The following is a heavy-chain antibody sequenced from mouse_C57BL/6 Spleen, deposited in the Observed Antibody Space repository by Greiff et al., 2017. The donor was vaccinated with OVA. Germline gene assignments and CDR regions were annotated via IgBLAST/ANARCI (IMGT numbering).Heavy chain of an antibody. V-gene: IGHV1-55*01. Sequence: QVQLQQPGAELVKLGASVKMSCKASGYTFTSYWITWVKQRPGQGLEWIGDIYPGSGSTNYNEKFKSKATLTVDTSSSTAYMQLSSLTSEDSAVYYCASQYYGSSYAMDYWGQGTSVTVSS. CDR1: GYTFTSYW. D-gene: IGHD1-1*01. CDR2: IYPGSGST. J-gene: IGHJ4*01. CDR3: ASQYYGSSYAMDY.